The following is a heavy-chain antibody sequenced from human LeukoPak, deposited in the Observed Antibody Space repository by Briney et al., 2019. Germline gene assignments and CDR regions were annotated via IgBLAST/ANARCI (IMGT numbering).Heavy chain of an antibody. CDR2: IYYSGST. CDR3: ASQEGGTYYGLDV. J-gene: IGHJ6*02. CDR1: GGSISSGGYY. V-gene: IGHV4-31*03. Sequence: PSETLSLTCTVSGGSISSGGYYWSWIRQHPVKGLEWIGYIYYSGSTYHNPSLKSRVTISVDTSKNQFSLKLSSVTAADTAVYYCASQEGGTYYGLDVWGQGTTVTVSS. D-gene: IGHD3-16*01.